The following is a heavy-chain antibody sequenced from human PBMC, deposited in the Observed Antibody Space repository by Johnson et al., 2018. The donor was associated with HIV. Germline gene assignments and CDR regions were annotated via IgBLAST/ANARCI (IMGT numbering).Heavy chain of an antibody. CDR1: GFSVRDTY. D-gene: IGHD6-13*01. V-gene: IGHV3-66*03. J-gene: IGHJ3*02. Sequence: VQLVESGGGLIQPGGSLRLYCEVSGFSVRDTYMGWVRQAPGKGLEWVSYIERNGVTGYADSARGRFTISSDNSDNTLNLQMNSLRAEDTAVYYCAKDPHNPIVSSSWFPFGGAFDIWGQGTMVTVSS. CDR2: IERNGVT. CDR3: AKDPHNPIVSSSWFPFGGAFDI.